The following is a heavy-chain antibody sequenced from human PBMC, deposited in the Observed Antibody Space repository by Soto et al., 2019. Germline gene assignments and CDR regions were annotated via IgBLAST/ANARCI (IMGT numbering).Heavy chain of an antibody. J-gene: IGHJ6*02. CDR2: IYYSGST. CDR1: GGSISSGDYY. Sequence: ASETQSLTCTVSGGSISSGDYYWSWIRQPPGKGLEWIGYIYYSGSTYYNPSLKSRVTISVDTSKNQFSLELSSVTAADTAVYYCAREIVPAVSRYYYYGMDVWGQGTTVTVSS. V-gene: IGHV4-30-4*01. CDR3: AREIVPAVSRYYYYGMDV. D-gene: IGHD2-2*01.